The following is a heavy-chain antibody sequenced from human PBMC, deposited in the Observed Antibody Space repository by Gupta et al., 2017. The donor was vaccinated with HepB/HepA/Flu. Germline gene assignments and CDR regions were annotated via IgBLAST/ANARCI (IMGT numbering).Heavy chain of an antibody. Sequence: EVQLVESGGGLVQPGGSLRLSCAASGFTFSSYWMSWVRQAPGKGLEWVANIKQDGSEKYYVDAVKGRFTISRDNAKKSLYLQMNSLRAEDTAVYYCAREVSGVDTFDYWGQGTLVTVSS. CDR3: AREVSGVDTFDY. CDR2: IKQDGSEK. J-gene: IGHJ4*02. V-gene: IGHV3-7*01. CDR1: GFTFSSYW. D-gene: IGHD3-3*01.